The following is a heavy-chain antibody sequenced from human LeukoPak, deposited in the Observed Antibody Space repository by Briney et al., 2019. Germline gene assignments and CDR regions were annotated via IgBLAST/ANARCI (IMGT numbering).Heavy chain of an antibody. CDR3: ARAQSGSYRGDAFDI. CDR1: GFSFSSYE. V-gene: IGHV4-4*02. Sequence: GSLRLSCAGSGFSFSSYEMKWVRQAPGKGLEWIGSIYYSGSTNYNPSLKSRVTISVDKSKNQFSLKLSSVTAADTAVYYCARAQSGSYRGDAFDIWGQGTMVTVSS. CDR2: IYYSGST. J-gene: IGHJ3*02. D-gene: IGHD1-26*01.